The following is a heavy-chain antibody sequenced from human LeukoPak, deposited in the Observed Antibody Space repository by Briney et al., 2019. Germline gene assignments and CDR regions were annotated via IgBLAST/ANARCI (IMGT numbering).Heavy chain of an antibody. CDR1: GNYW. CDR3: AKLVSGSYVGVDY. V-gene: IGHV3-74*01. Sequence: GGSLRLSCAASGNYWMHWVRQAPGKGLVWVSHINSDGSWTSYADSVKGRFAISRDNSKNTLYLQMNSLRTEDTAVYYCAKLVSGSYVGVDYWGQGTLVTVSS. D-gene: IGHD1-26*01. CDR2: INSDGSWT. J-gene: IGHJ4*02.